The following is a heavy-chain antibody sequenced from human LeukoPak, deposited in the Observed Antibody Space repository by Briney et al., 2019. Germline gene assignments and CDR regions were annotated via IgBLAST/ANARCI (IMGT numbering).Heavy chain of an antibody. D-gene: IGHD2-2*01. CDR3: AMRGDILVIPATYMFDY. CDR1: GFTFSSYT. J-gene: IGHJ4*02. CDR2: ISSSGSAT. Sequence: GGSLRLSFAASGFTFSSYTMNWVRQAPGKGLEWVSYISSSGSATYYADSVKGRFTISRDNAKNSLYLQMNGLRAEDTAVYYCAMRGDILVIPATYMFDYWGQGTLVTVSS. V-gene: IGHV3-48*01.